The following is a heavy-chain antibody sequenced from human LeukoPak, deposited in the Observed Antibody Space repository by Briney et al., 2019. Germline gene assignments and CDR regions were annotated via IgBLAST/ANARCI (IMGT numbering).Heavy chain of an antibody. D-gene: IGHD5-18*01. CDR3: ARGRKWIQLWSLDY. CDR1: GGSFSGYY. CDR2: INHSGST. Sequence: SETLSLTCAVYGGSFSGYYWSWIRQPPGKGLEWIGEINHSGSTNYNPSLKSRDTISVDTSKNQFSLKLSSVTAADTAVYYCARGRKWIQLWSLDYWGQGTLVTVSS. V-gene: IGHV4-34*01. J-gene: IGHJ4*02.